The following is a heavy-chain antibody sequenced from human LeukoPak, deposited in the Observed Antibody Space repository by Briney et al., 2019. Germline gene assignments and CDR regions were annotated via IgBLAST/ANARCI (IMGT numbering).Heavy chain of an antibody. J-gene: IGHJ4*02. CDR1: GGSISSGDYY. D-gene: IGHD3-10*01. CDR2: IYYSGST. CDR3: AREVSGSYYGY. Sequence: SETLSLTXTVSGGSISSGDYYWSWIRQPPGKGLEWIGYIYYSGSTYYNPSLKSRVTISVDTSKNQFSLKLSSVTAADTAVYYCAREVSGSYYGYWGQGTLVTVSS. V-gene: IGHV4-30-4*08.